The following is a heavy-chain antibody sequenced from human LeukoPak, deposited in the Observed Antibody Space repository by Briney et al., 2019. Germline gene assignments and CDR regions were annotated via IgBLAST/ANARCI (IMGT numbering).Heavy chain of an antibody. CDR2: IYPGDSDT. J-gene: IGHJ4*02. CDR3: ARVVADGPTYYFDY. D-gene: IGHD5-24*01. CDR1: GYSFTTYW. V-gene: IGHV5-51*01. Sequence: GESLKISCQGSGYSFTTYWIAWVRQMPGKGLEWMGIIYPGDSDTRYSPSFQGQVTISADKSISTAYLHWSSLKASDTAMYYCARVVADGPTYYFDYWGQGTLVTVSS.